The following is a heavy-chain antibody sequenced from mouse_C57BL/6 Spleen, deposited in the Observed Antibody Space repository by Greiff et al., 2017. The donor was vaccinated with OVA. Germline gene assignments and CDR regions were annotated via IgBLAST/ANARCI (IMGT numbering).Heavy chain of an antibody. V-gene: IGHV5-4*01. CDR2: ISDGGSYT. J-gene: IGHJ1*03. Sequence: DVQLVESGGGLVKPGGSLKLSCAASGFTFSSYAMSWVRQTPEKRLEWVATISDGGSYTYYPDNVKGRFTISRDNAKNNLYLQLSHLKSEDTAMYYCAKSLGGYFDVWGTGTTVTVSS. D-gene: IGHD3-3*01. CDR3: AKSLGGYFDV. CDR1: GFTFSSYA.